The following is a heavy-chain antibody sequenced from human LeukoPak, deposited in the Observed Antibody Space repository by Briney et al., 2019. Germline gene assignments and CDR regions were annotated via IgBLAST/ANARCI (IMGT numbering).Heavy chain of an antibody. CDR2: ISYDGSNK. CDR1: GFTFSSYA. J-gene: IGHJ4*02. CDR3: ARDRFYNSGSFLDY. D-gene: IGHD1-26*01. Sequence: GGSLRLSCAASGFTFSSYAMSWVRQAPGKGLEWVAVISYDGSNKYYADSVKGRFTISRDNSKNTLYLQMNSLRAEDTAVYYCARDRFYNSGSFLDYWGQGTLVTVSS. V-gene: IGHV3-30-3*01.